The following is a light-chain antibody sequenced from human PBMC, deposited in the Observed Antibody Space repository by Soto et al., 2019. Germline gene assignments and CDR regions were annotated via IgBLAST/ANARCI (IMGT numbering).Light chain of an antibody. V-gene: IGLV2-14*01. CDR2: GVS. CDR3: SSYSFSTAYL. J-gene: IGLJ1*01. CDR1: SSDVGGYDY. Sequence: QSALTQPASVSGSPGQSITISCTGTSSDVGGYDYVSWYQLHPGKAPKLMVFGVSNRPSGVSYRFSGSKSGNTASLTISGLQAEDEADYFCSSYSFSTAYLFGTGTKVTVL.